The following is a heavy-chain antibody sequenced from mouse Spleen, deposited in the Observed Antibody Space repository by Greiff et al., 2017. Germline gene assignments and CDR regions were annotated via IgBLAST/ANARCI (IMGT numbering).Heavy chain of an antibody. J-gene: IGHJ3*01. CDR2: IDPSDSYT. V-gene: IGHV1-50*01. D-gene: IGHD2-3*01. Sequence: QVQLQQPGAELVKPGASVKLSCKASGYTFTSYWMQWVKQRPGQGLEWIGEIDPSDSYTNYNQKFKGKATLTVDTSSSTAYMQLSSLTSEDSAVYYCARIGGYSWFAYWGQGTLVTVSA. CDR3: ARIGGYSWFAY. CDR1: GYTFTSYW.